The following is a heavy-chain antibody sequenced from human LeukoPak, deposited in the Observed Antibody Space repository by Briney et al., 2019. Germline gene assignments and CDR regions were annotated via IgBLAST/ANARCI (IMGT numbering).Heavy chain of an antibody. D-gene: IGHD3-10*01. CDR2: IYYSGST. CDR1: GGSISSYY. V-gene: IGHV4-59*01. Sequence: SETLSLTCTVSGGSISSYYWSWIRQPPGKGLEWIGHIYYSGSTNSNPSLKSRATISVDMSRKHFFLDLSSVTAADTAVYYCARAVHYSGTSDQYTGGWYYFDFWGQGTLVTVSS. J-gene: IGHJ4*02. CDR3: ARAVHYSGTSDQYTGGWYYFDF.